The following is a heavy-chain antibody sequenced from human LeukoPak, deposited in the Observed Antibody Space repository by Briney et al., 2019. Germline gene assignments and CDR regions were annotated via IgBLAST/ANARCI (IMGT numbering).Heavy chain of an antibody. J-gene: IGHJ3*02. CDR3: ARGGRAGTTLRAFDI. CDR2: INPNSGGT. CDR1: GYTFTGYY. D-gene: IGHD1-1*01. Sequence: ASVKVSCKASGYTFTGYYMHWVRQAPGRGLEWMGWINPNSGGTNYAQKFQGRVTMTRDTSISTAYMELSRLRSDDTAVYYCARGGRAGTTLRAFDIWGQGTMVTVSS. V-gene: IGHV1-2*02.